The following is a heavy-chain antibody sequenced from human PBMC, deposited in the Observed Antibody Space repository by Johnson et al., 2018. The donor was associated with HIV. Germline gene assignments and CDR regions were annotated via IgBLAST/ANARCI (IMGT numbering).Heavy chain of an antibody. CDR2: TNSDGSIT. CDR3: DYYDSSGYGHDSFYAFDI. Sequence: VQLVESGGGVVRPGGSLRLSCAAPGFTFSSYAMSWVRQAPGKGLEWVSRTNSDGSITTYADSVKGRFTISRDDSKNTLYLQMNSLKTEDTAVYYCDYYDSSGYGHDSFYAFDIWGQGTMVTVSS. D-gene: IGHD3-22*01. V-gene: IGHV3-23*03. CDR1: GFTFSSYA. J-gene: IGHJ3*02.